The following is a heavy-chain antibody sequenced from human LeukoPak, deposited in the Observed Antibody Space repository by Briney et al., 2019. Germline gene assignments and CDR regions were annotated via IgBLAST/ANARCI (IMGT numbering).Heavy chain of an antibody. CDR3: ARCTASCYANAFDV. D-gene: IGHD2-2*01. V-gene: IGHV3-23*01. CDR1: GFTFTTYA. CDR2: INGGGDAT. J-gene: IGHJ3*01. Sequence: GGSLRLSCAAAGFTFTTYAMSWVRQAAGKGLEWASAINGGGDATEYADSVKGRFTISRDNSKKTLYLQMTSLSPEDTAVYYCARCTASCYANAFDVWGQGTLLTVSS.